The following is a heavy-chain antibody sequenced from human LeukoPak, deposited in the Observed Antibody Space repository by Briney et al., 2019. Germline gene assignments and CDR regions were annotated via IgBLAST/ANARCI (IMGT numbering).Heavy chain of an antibody. CDR2: IYTSGRN. CDR1: GGSISSGSYY. V-gene: IGHV4-61*02. CDR3: ATLTPVRGVFDY. Sequence: SETLSLTCTVSGGSISSGSYYGRWIRQPAGKGLEWIVRIYTSGRNNYNPSLKSRVTISVDTSKNQFSLKLSSVTAADTAVYYCATLTPVRGVFDYWGQGTLVTVSS. D-gene: IGHD3-10*01. J-gene: IGHJ4*02.